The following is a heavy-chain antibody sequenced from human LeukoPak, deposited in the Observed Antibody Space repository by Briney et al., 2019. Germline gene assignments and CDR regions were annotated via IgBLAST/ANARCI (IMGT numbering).Heavy chain of an antibody. CDR2: IYYSGST. CDR3: ARTYYDILTGVLAFDI. J-gene: IGHJ3*02. Sequence: PSETLSLTCTVSGGSISSSSYYWGWIRQPPGKGLEWVGSIYYSGSTYYNPSLKSRVTISVDTSKNQFSLKLSSVTAADTAVYYCARTYYDILTGVLAFDIWGQGTMVTVSS. CDR1: GGSISSSSYY. V-gene: IGHV4-39*01. D-gene: IGHD3-9*01.